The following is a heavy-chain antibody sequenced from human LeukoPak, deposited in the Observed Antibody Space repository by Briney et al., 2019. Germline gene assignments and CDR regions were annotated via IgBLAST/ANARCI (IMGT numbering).Heavy chain of an antibody. CDR3: AKSYDSKVIGSLGWFDP. J-gene: IGHJ5*02. D-gene: IGHD3-16*01. CDR2: IYDSRNT. Sequence: PSETLSLTCTVSGGSISSYYWSWIRQSPAKGLEWIGYIYDSRNTNYNPSLKSRVTISIDTSKNQFSLNLSSVTAADTAMYYCAKSYDSKVIGSLGWFDPWGQGTLVTVSS. V-gene: IGHV4-59*01. CDR1: GGSISSYY.